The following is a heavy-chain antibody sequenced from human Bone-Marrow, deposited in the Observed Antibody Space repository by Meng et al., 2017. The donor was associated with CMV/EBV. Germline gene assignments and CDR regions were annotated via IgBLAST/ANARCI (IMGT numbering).Heavy chain of an antibody. J-gene: IGHJ4*02. Sequence: GSLRLSCTVSGGSISSSSYYWGWIRQPPGKGLEWIGSIYYSGSTYYNPSLKSRVTISVDTSKNQFSLKLNSVTAADTAVYYCATAYGSGRESHDYWGQGTLVTVSS. D-gene: IGHD3-10*01. CDR1: GGSISSSSYY. CDR3: ATAYGSGRESHDY. CDR2: IYYSGST. V-gene: IGHV4-39*01.